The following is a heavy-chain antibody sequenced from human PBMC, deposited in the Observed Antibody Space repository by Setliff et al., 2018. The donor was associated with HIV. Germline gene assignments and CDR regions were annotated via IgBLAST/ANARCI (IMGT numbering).Heavy chain of an antibody. CDR3: ARSGALATSTWSPFDY. V-gene: IGHV4-38-2*01. Sequence: SETLSLTCAVSGYSISSGYYWGWIRQPPGKGLEWIGSIYHSGSTYYNPSLKSRVTISVDTSKNQFSLKLSAVTAADTALYYCARSGALATSTWSPFDYWGHGNQVTVSS. CDR1: GYSISSGYY. CDR2: IYHSGST. J-gene: IGHJ4*01. D-gene: IGHD6-19*01.